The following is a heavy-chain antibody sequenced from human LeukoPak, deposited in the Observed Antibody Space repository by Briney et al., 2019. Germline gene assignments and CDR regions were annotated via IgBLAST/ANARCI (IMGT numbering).Heavy chain of an antibody. CDR2: ISSSSSYI. Sequence: PGGSLRLSCAASGFTFSSYSMNWVRQAQGKGLEWVSSISSSSSYIYYADSVKGRFTISRDNAKNSLYLQMNSLRAEDTAVYYCARDLPPRAYYGMDVWGQGTTVTVSS. J-gene: IGHJ6*02. CDR3: ARDLPPRAYYGMDV. V-gene: IGHV3-21*01. CDR1: GFTFSSYS.